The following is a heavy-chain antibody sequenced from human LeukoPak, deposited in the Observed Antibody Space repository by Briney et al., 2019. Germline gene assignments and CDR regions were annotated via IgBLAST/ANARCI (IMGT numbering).Heavy chain of an antibody. CDR3: ARRTWGAADYFDY. CDR2: IYYSGST. V-gene: IGHV4-59*01. Sequence: SETLSLTCTVSGGSISSYYWSWIRQPPGKGLEWIGCIYYSGSTNYNPSLKSRVTISVDTSKNQFSLNLNSVTAADTAVYYCARRTWGAADYFDYWGQGTLVTVSS. CDR1: GGSISSYY. J-gene: IGHJ4*02. D-gene: IGHD6-13*01.